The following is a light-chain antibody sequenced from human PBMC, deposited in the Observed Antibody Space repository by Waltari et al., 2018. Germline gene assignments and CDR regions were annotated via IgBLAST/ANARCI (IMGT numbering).Light chain of an antibody. CDR2: VNSDGSH. J-gene: IGLJ3*02. CDR1: RGHSSNI. Sequence: QLVLTQSPSASASLGASVKLTCTLSRGHSSNIIAWHQQQPEKGPRYLMKVNSDGSHTKGAEIPDRFSGSGSGAERYLAISSVQSEDEADYYCQTGGHGTWVFGGGTKLTVL. CDR3: QTGGHGTWV. V-gene: IGLV4-69*01.